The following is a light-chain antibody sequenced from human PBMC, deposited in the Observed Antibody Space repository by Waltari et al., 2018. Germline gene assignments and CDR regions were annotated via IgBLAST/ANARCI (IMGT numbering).Light chain of an antibody. V-gene: IGLV2-8*01. Sequence: QSALTQPPSASGSPGQSVTISCTGSGNDVGGYNYVSWYQQHPGKAPKLLIHEVNKWPSGAPERFSGSKSGNTASLTVSGLQAEDEADYYCSSYAGGNNLVFGGGTKLTVL. CDR2: EVN. CDR1: GNDVGGYNY. CDR3: SSYAGGNNLV. J-gene: IGLJ2*01.